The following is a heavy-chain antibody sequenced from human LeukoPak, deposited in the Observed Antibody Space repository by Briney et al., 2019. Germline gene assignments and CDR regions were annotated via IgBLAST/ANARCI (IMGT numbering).Heavy chain of an antibody. CDR1: GYTLSICS. CDR3: ARDGIFDY. Sequence: GGSLRLSCTASGYTLSICSMHCVRQAPGKGLEWVSSIRSGSTYINYADSVKGRFTISRDDAKNSLYLQMNSLRAEDTAVYYCARDGIFDYWGQGTLVTVSS. CDR2: IRSGSTYI. V-gene: IGHV3-21*01. J-gene: IGHJ4*02.